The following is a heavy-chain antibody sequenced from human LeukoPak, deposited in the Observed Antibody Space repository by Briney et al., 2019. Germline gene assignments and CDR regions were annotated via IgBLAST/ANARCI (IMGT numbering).Heavy chain of an antibody. Sequence: SVKGSCKASGGTFSSYAISWVREAPGQGLEWMGGIIPIFGTANYAQKFQGRVTITADESTSTAYMELSSLRSEDTAVYYCARDRWEYYYGSGTAVVGYFDYWGQGTLVTVSS. CDR3: ARDRWEYYYGSGTAVVGYFDY. CDR1: GGTFSSYA. D-gene: IGHD3-10*01. V-gene: IGHV1-69*01. J-gene: IGHJ4*02. CDR2: IIPIFGTA.